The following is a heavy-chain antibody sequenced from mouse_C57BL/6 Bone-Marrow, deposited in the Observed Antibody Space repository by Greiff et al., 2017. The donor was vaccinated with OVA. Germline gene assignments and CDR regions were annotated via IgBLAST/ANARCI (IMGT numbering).Heavy chain of an antibody. Sequence: EVQRVESGGGLVKPGGSLKLSCAASGFTFSSYAMSWVRQTPEKRLEWVATISDGGSYTYYPDNVKGRFTISRDNAKNNLYLQMSHLKSEDTAMYYCARYDPAWLAYWGQGTLVTVSA. CDR2: ISDGGSYT. D-gene: IGHD2-10*02. V-gene: IGHV5-4*01. CDR3: ARYDPAWLAY. CDR1: GFTFSSYA. J-gene: IGHJ3*01.